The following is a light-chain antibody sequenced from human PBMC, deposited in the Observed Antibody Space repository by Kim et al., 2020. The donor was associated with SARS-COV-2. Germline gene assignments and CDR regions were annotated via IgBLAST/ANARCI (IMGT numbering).Light chain of an antibody. CDR1: NSNVGAKNY. CDR3: SSHAGSFYV. J-gene: IGLJ1*01. V-gene: IGLV2-8*01. CDR2: EVS. Sequence: TIPCTGTNSNVGAKNYVSGYQQPPGKAPKLMIYEVSKRPSGVPDRFSGSKSGNTASLTVSGLQPEDEADYYCSSHAGSFYVFGAGTKVTVL.